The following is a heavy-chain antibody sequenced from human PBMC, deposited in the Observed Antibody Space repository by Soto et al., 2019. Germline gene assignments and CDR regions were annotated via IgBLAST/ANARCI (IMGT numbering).Heavy chain of an antibody. Sequence: SETLSLTCTVSGGSISSGGYYWSWIRQHPGKGLEWIGYIYYSGSTYYNPSLKSRVTISVDTSKNQFSLKLSSVTAADTAVYYCARWRVAVGHDYGDYNFDYWGQGTLVTVSS. CDR1: GGSISSGGYY. D-gene: IGHD4-17*01. CDR2: IYYSGST. CDR3: ARWRVAVGHDYGDYNFDY. V-gene: IGHV4-31*03. J-gene: IGHJ4*02.